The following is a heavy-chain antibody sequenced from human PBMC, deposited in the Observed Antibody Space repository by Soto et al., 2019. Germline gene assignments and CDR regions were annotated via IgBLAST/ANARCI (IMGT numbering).Heavy chain of an antibody. CDR3: ASSYGSGYRAFDY. V-gene: IGHV1-69*02. D-gene: IGHD3-10*01. J-gene: IGHJ4*02. Sequence: QVQLVQSGAEVKRPGSSVKVSCKASGDTFTFYSINWVRQAPGLGLEWMGRINPILSMSNYAQRFQGRVTVTADTSTSTAYMELSSLRSEDTAIYYCASSYGSGYRAFDYWGQGALVTVSS. CDR2: INPILSMS. CDR1: GDTFTFYS.